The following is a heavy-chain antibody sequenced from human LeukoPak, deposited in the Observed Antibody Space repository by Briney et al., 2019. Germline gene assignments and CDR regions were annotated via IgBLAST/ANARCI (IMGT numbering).Heavy chain of an antibody. V-gene: IGHV3-64*01. CDR3: ARDARYYDFWSGSYYGMDV. J-gene: IGHJ6*02. CDR2: ISSNGGST. CDR1: GFTFSSYA. D-gene: IGHD3-3*01. Sequence: GGSLRPSCAASGFTFSSYAMHWVRQAPGKGLEYVSAISSNGGSTYYANSVKGRFTISRDNSKNTLYLQMGSLRAEDMAVYYCARDARYYDFWSGSYYGMDVWGQGTTVTVSS.